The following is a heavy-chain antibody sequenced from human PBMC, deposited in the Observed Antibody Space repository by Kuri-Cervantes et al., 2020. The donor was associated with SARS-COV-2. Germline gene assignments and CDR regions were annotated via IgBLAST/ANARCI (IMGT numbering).Heavy chain of an antibody. Sequence: GGSLRLSCAASRFTVSSNEMSWVRQAPGKGLEWVSGIGSYGVTTYYADSVKGRFTISRDNSKNTLSLQMNSLRAEDTAVYYCAKEGGHNEIDYWGQGTLVTVSS. CDR1: RFTVSSNE. CDR2: IGSYGVTT. V-gene: IGHV3-23*01. CDR3: AKEGGHNEIDY. D-gene: IGHD5-24*01. J-gene: IGHJ4*02.